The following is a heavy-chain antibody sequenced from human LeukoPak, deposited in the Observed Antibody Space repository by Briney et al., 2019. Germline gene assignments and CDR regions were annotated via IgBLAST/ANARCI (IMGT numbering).Heavy chain of an antibody. CDR1: GFTFSSYA. CDR3: ARGGGGGSYSYYYYYGMDV. CDR2: ISGSGDTT. J-gene: IGHJ6*02. Sequence: GGSLRLSCAVSGFTFSSYAISWVRQAPGKGLEWVSSISGSGDTTYYADPVKGRFTISRDNSKNTLYLQMNSLRAEDTAVYYCARGGGGGSYSYYYYYGMDVWGQGTTVTVSS. V-gene: IGHV3-23*01. D-gene: IGHD3-10*01.